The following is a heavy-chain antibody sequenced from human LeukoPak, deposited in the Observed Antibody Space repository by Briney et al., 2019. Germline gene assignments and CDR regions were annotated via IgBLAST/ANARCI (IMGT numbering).Heavy chain of an antibody. D-gene: IGHD3-10*01. V-gene: IGHV3-23*01. CDR2: ISGSGGGT. J-gene: IGHJ4*02. CDR3: AKRGVVIRVILVGFHKEAYYFDS. CDR1: GITLSNYG. Sequence: GGSLRLSCAVSGITLSNYGMSWVRQAPGKGLERVAGISGSGGGTTYADSVKGRFTISRDNSKNTLYLQMNSLRAEDTAVYFCAKRGVVIRVILVGFHKEAYYFDSWGQGALVTVSS.